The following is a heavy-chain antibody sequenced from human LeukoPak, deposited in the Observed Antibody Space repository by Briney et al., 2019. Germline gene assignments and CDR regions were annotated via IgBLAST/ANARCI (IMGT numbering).Heavy chain of an antibody. J-gene: IGHJ6*03. Sequence: SGGSLRLSCAASGFTFSDYYMSWIRQAPGKGLERVSYISSSGSTIYYADSVKGRFTISRDNAKNSLYLQMNSLRAEDTAVYYCARVGIHTSSSWGSYYYYMDVWGKGTTVTVSS. CDR1: GFTFSDYY. V-gene: IGHV3-11*04. CDR3: ARVGIHTSSSWGSYYYYMDV. D-gene: IGHD6-13*01. CDR2: ISSSGSTI.